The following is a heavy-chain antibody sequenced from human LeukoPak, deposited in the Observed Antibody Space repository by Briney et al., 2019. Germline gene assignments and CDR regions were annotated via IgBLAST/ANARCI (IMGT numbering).Heavy chain of an antibody. CDR3: ARTFPYYYDSSGPET. CDR2: INSDGTSM. CDR1: GFTFSGYW. J-gene: IGHJ4*02. V-gene: IGHV3-74*01. D-gene: IGHD3-22*01. Sequence: GSLRLSCAASGFTFSGYWMHWVRQAPGKRLVWVSRINSDGTSMSYADSVKGRFTISRDNAKNTLHLQMNSLRAEDTAVYYCARTFPYYYDSSGPETWGQGTLVTVSS.